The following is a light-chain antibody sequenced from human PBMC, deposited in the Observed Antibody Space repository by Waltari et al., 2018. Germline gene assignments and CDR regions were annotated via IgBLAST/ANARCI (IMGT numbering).Light chain of an antibody. J-gene: IGKJ1*01. Sequence: DLVMTQSPEPLAVSLGDGATINCKSSQSVLYSSNNKNYLAWYQYKPGQPPKLLIDWASTRESGVPDRFSGSGSGTDFTLTISSLQAEDVAVYYCQQYYSTPWTFGQGTKVEIK. CDR3: QQYYSTPWT. CDR1: QSVLYSSNNKNY. V-gene: IGKV4-1*01. CDR2: WAS.